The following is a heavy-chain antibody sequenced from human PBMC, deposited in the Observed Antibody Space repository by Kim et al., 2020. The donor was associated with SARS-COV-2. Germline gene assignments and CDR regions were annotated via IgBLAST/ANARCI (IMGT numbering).Heavy chain of an antibody. V-gene: IGHV4-39*01. CDR1: GGSISSSSYY. J-gene: IGHJ4*02. CDR3: ARHAAKRTRVPIDY. Sequence: SETLSLTCTVSGGSISSSSYYWGWIRQPPGKGLEWIGSIYYSGSTYYNPSLKSRVTISVDTSKNQFSLKLSSVTAADTAVYYCARHAAKRTRVPIDYWGQGTLVTVSS. D-gene: IGHD2-15*01. CDR2: IYYSGST.